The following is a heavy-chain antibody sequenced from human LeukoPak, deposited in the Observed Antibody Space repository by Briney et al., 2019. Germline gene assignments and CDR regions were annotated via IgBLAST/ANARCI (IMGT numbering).Heavy chain of an antibody. J-gene: IGHJ6*03. CDR3: ARRGSGSSDYYYYYMDV. CDR1: GFTFSSYG. D-gene: IGHD1-26*01. CDR2: ISGSGGST. Sequence: GGSLRLSCAASGFTFSSYGMSWVRQAPGKGLEWVSAISGSGGSTYYADSVKGRFTISRDNSKNTLYLQMNSLRAEDTAVYYCARRGSGSSDYYYYYMDVWGKGTTVTVSS. V-gene: IGHV3-23*01.